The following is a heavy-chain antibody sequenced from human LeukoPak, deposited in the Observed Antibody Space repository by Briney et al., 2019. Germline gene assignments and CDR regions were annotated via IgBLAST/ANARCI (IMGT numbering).Heavy chain of an antibody. CDR3: ASDFGSSWYSEWFDP. J-gene: IGHJ5*02. Sequence: PGGSLRLSCAASGFTFISYAIHWVRQAPGKGLEWVAVISFHGTDSFYADSVKGRFTISRDNSKNTLYLQMSRLRSDDTAVYYCASDFGSSWYSEWFDPWGQGTLVTVSS. CDR1: GFTFISYA. V-gene: IGHV3-30*04. D-gene: IGHD6-13*01. CDR2: ISFHGTDS.